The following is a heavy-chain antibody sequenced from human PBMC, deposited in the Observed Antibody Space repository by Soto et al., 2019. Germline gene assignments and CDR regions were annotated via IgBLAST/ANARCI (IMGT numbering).Heavy chain of an antibody. CDR1: GGSISSYY. CDR3: AKGIEAAGRRYYYYGMDV. J-gene: IGHJ6*02. V-gene: IGHV4-4*07. CDR2: IYTSGST. Sequence: SQTLSLTCTVSGGSISSYYWSCILQPTGKGLEWIGRIYTSGSTNYNPSLKRRFTMSVDTSKNQFSLKLSSVTAADTAVYYCAKGIEAAGRRYYYYGMDVWGQGTTVTVSS. D-gene: IGHD6-13*01.